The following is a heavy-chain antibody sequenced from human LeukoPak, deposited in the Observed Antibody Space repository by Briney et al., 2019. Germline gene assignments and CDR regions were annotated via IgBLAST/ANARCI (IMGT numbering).Heavy chain of an antibody. CDR3: TTDPEQDFGVAPFDY. J-gene: IGHJ4*02. CDR2: IKSKTDGGTT. CDR1: GFTFSNAW. V-gene: IGHV3-15*01. Sequence: GGSLRLSCAASGFTFSNAWMSWVRQAPGKGLEWVGRIKSKTDGGTTDYAAPVEGRFTISRDDSKNTLYLQMNSLKTEDTAVYYCTTDPEQDFGVAPFDYWGQGTLVTVSS. D-gene: IGHD3-3*01.